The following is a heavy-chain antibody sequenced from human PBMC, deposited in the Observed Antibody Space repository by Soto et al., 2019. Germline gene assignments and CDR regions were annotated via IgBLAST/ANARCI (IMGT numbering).Heavy chain of an antibody. D-gene: IGHD1-26*01. J-gene: IGHJ4*02. CDR3: AKLKPGIGYSDY. Sequence: GGSLRLSCAASGFTFSSYGMHWVRQAPGKGLEWVAVISYDGSNKYYADSVKGRFTISRDNSKNTLYLQMNSLRAEDTAVYYCAKLKPGIGYSDYWGQGTLVTVSS. CDR2: ISYDGSNK. CDR1: GFTFSSYG. V-gene: IGHV3-30*18.